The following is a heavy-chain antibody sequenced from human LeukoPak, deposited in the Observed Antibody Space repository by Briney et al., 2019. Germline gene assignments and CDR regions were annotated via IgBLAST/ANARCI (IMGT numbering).Heavy chain of an antibody. Sequence: ASVKVSCKASGYTFTSFDINWVRQATGQGLEWMGWMNPNSGNTGYAQKFQGRVTMTRNTSISTAYMELSSLRSEDTAVYYCARAGGYYYDSSGFRPPTRWGQGTLVTVSS. J-gene: IGHJ4*02. D-gene: IGHD3-22*01. V-gene: IGHV1-8*01. CDR3: ARAGGYYYDSSGFRPPTR. CDR1: GYTFTSFD. CDR2: MNPNSGNT.